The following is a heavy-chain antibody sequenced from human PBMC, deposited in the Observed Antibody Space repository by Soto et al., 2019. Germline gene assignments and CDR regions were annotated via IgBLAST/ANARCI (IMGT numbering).Heavy chain of an antibody. Sequence: GASVKVSCKASGYTFTSYGISWVRQAPGQGLEWMGWISGYNGDTNYAQKLQGRVTMTTDTSTSTAYMELRSLRSDDSAIYYCASEALPARTTYYYYIMDVCGQRTTVTVSS. CDR3: ASEALPARTTYYYYIMDV. J-gene: IGHJ6*02. D-gene: IGHD2-2*01. CDR1: GYTFTSYG. CDR2: ISGYNGDT. V-gene: IGHV1-18*04.